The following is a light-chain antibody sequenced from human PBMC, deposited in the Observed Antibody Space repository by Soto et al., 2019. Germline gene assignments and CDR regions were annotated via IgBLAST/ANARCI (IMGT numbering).Light chain of an antibody. V-gene: IGKV3-20*01. CDR1: QSIGSNY. CDR2: GAS. Sequence: EVVLTQSPATLSWSPVESSTLSFIASQSIGSNYLAWYQQKPGQAPRLLIYGASKRATGIPDRFSGSGSGTEFTLTISRLEPEDFAIFYCQQHDTSLTWTFGQGTKVDIK. J-gene: IGKJ1*01. CDR3: QQHDTSLTWT.